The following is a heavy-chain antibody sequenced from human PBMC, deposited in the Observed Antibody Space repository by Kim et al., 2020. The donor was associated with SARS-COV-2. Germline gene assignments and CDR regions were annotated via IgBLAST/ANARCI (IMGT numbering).Heavy chain of an antibody. V-gene: IGHV4-59*13. CDR1: GGSISNYY. J-gene: IGHJ4*02. CDR2: IYYSGST. Sequence: SETLSLTCIVSGGSISNYYWSWIRQPPGKGLEWIGYIYYSGSTSYNPSLKSRVTISVDTSKNQFSLKLSSVTAADTAVYYCARGRTKKADYWGQGTLVTVSS. CDR3: ARGRTKKADY.